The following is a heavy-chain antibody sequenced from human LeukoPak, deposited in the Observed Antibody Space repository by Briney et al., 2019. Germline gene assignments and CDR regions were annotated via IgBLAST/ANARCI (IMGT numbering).Heavy chain of an antibody. CDR1: GGTFSSYA. CDR3: ARRGYDFWSGYSEEFDY. V-gene: IGHV1-69*13. D-gene: IGHD3-3*01. CDR2: IIPIFGTA. J-gene: IGHJ4*02. Sequence: ASVKVSCKASGGTFSSYAISWVRQAPGQGLEWMGGIIPIFGTANYAQKFQGRVTITADESTSTAYMELSSLRSEDTAVYYCARRGYDFWSGYSEEFDYWGQGNLVTVSS.